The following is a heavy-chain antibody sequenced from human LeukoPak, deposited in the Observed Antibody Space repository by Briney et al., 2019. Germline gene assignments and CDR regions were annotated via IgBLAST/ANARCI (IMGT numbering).Heavy chain of an antibody. J-gene: IGHJ3*02. CDR2: TYYSGST. CDR3: ARRGNSDAFDI. Sequence: SETLSLTCTVSGGSISSSSYYWGWIRQPPGKGLEWIGSTYYSGSTYYNPSLKSRVTISVDTSKNQFSLKLSSVTAADTAVYYCARRGNSDAFDIWGQGTMVTVSS. CDR1: GGSISSSSYY. D-gene: IGHD4-23*01. V-gene: IGHV4-39*01.